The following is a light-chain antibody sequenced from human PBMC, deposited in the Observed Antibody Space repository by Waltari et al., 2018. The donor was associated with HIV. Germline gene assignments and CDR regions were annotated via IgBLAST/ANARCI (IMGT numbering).Light chain of an antibody. CDR1: TSHIGNTY. CDR2: DSD. CDR3: VTWDTRLRAVV. Sequence: QSVLTQPPSVSAAPGQKVTITCSGSTSHIGNTYLTWYQQLPGTAPKLPIFDSDKRPSGIPDRFSGSKSGTSATLGITGLQTGDGANYYCVTWDTRLRAVVFGGGTKLTVL. V-gene: IGLV1-51*01. J-gene: IGLJ3*02.